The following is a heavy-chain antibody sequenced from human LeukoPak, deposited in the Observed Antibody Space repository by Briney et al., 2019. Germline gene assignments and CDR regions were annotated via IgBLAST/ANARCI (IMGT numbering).Heavy chain of an antibody. Sequence: GASVKVSCKASGYTFTGYYMHWVRQAPGQGLEWMGWINPNSGGTNYAQKFQGRVTMTRDTSISTAYMELSRLRSDDTAVYYCAREPNSGYGRDWFDPWGQGTLVTVSS. CDR3: AREPNSGYGRDWFDP. J-gene: IGHJ5*02. CDR2: INPNSGGT. CDR1: GYTFTGYY. D-gene: IGHD5-12*01. V-gene: IGHV1-2*02.